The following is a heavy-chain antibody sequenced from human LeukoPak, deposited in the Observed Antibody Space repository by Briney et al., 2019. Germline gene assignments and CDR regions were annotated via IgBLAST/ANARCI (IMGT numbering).Heavy chain of an antibody. CDR1: GYTFTSYD. J-gene: IGHJ2*01. CDR2: MNPNSGNT. V-gene: IGHV1-8*01. D-gene: IGHD1-14*01. Sequence: ASVKVSCKASGYTFTSYDINWVRQATGQGLEWMGWMNPNSGNTGYAQKFQGRVTMTRNTSISTAYMELSRLRSDDTAVYYCAREALTSKAHDLWGPGTLVTVSS. CDR3: AREALTSKAHDL.